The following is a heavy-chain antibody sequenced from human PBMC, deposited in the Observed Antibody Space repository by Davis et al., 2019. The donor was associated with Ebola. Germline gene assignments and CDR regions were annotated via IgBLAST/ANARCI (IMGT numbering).Heavy chain of an antibody. Sequence: SETLSLTCTVSGGSISSSSYYLVWIRQPPGKGLVWIGSIYYSGSTYYNPSLKSRFTISVDTSKNQFSLKLSFVTAADTAVYYCASHSSVYPVDYWGQGTLVTVSS. CDR3: ASHSSVYPVDY. CDR1: GGSISSSSYY. J-gene: IGHJ4*02. D-gene: IGHD3-22*01. CDR2: IYYSGST. V-gene: IGHV4-39*01.